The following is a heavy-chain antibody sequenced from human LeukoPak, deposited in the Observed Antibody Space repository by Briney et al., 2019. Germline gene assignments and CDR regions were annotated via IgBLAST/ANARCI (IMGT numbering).Heavy chain of an antibody. J-gene: IGHJ4*02. V-gene: IGHV3-23*01. D-gene: IGHD2-2*02. CDR1: GFPFSSYP. Sequence: GGSLRLSCAASGFPFSSYPLSWVRQTPRKGLEWVSAISGSGGAAYYADSVRGRFTISRDNSKNTLYLQMNSLRAEDTALYYCAKGGPLGYCTSTSCYTVFHWGQGTLVTVSS. CDR2: ISGSGGAA. CDR3: AKGGPLGYCTSTSCYTVFH.